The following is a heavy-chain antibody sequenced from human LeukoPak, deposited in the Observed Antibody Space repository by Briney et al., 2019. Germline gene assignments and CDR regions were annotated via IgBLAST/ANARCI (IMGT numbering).Heavy chain of an antibody. V-gene: IGHV1-24*01. CDR2: VGPEDGET. D-gene: IGHD3-22*01. J-gene: IGHJ4*02. CDR3: AATKWYYYDSSGYSFIDWDY. CDR1: GYTLTVLS. Sequence: ASVKLSCKVSGYTLTVLSMQWVRHAPGKGLEWMGGVGPEDGETIYTQNYQGSVTMTEDTSTDTAYMELSSLRSEDTAVYYCAATKWYYYDSSGYSFIDWDYWGQGTLVTVSS.